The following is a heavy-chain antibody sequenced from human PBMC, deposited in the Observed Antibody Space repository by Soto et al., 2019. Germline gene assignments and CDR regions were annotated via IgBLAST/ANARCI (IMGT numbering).Heavy chain of an antibody. CDR2: ISAYNGNT. D-gene: IGHD1-26*01. J-gene: IGHJ4*02. V-gene: IGHV1-18*01. Sequence: QVQLVQSGAEVKKPGASVKVSCKASGYIFTSFGISWVRQAPGQGLEWMGWISAYNGNTNYAQNLQGRVTMTTDTSTSTGYMERRSLRSDDTAVYYWARDNSRLYFGYWGQGALVTVSS. CDR1: GYIFTSFG. CDR3: ARDNSRLYFGY.